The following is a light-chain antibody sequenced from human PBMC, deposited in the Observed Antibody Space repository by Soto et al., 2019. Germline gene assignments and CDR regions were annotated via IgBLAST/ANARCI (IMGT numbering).Light chain of an antibody. Sequence: QSVLTQPPSASGTPGQRVTSSCSGSSSNIGSNTVSWYQQLPGTAPKLLIYTNNQRPSGVPDRFSGSKSGTSASLAISGLQSEDEADYYCAAWDDSLNGGVFGGGTKLTVL. CDR2: TNN. CDR3: AAWDDSLNGGV. CDR1: SSNIGSNT. J-gene: IGLJ3*02. V-gene: IGLV1-44*01.